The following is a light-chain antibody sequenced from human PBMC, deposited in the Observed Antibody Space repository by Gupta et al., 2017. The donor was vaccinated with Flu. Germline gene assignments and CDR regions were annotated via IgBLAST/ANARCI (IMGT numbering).Light chain of an antibody. V-gene: IGKV3-20*01. CDR3: QQYYTSPYT. J-gene: IGKJ2*01. Sequence: GTLFLSPGERDTLSCRPSQSVGSNYLAWYQQKPDQAPRLLISGASSRATGIPDRFSGSGSETDFTLTISRLEPEDFAMYYCQQYYTSPYTFGQGTKLEIK. CDR1: QSVGSNY. CDR2: GAS.